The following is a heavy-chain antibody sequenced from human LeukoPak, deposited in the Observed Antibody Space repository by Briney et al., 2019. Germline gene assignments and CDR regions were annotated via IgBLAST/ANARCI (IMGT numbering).Heavy chain of an antibody. CDR2: ITSSSYI. Sequence: GGSLRLSCAASGFTFSNYTMNWVRQAPGKGLEWVSSITSSSYIYYADSLKGRFTISRDNANNSLYLQMNSLRAEDTALYYCARGGPNTYYDILTGYDYFYYYGMDVWGQGTTVTVSS. J-gene: IGHJ6*02. CDR1: GFTFSNYT. D-gene: IGHD3-9*01. V-gene: IGHV3-21*01. CDR3: ARGGPNTYYDILTGYDYFYYYGMDV.